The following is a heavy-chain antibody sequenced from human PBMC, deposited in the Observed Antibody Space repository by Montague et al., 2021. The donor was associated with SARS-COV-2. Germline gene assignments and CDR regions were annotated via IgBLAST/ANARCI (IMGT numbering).Heavy chain of an antibody. CDR1: GGSFNGYY. CDR2: INHRGSP. D-gene: IGHD3-22*01. CDR3: ARGKEDFFMTVVVVTAASYSFDS. V-gene: IGHV4-34*01. J-gene: IGHJ4*02. Sequence: SETLSLTCAVSGGSFNGYYWGWIRQPPGKGLEWVGEINHRGSPTYNPSLKSRVTISADTSKNQFSLRLTSVTAADTATYFCARGKEDFFMTVVVVTAASYSFDSWGQGTLVTVS.